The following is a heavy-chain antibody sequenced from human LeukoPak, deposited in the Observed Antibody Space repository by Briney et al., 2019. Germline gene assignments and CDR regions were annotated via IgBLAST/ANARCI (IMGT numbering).Heavy chain of an antibody. CDR3: ATETIGRHYDY. J-gene: IGHJ4*02. CDR1: GFTFSSCG. CDR2: IGPTGTDR. D-gene: IGHD1-14*01. Sequence: PGGSLRLSCAASGFTFSSCGFNWVRQAPGKGLEWVSSIGPTGTDRYYADSVRGRFTISSDNAKNAMYLQMDSLRDEDTAVYYCATETIGRHYDYWGQGTLLTVSS. V-gene: IGHV3-21*01.